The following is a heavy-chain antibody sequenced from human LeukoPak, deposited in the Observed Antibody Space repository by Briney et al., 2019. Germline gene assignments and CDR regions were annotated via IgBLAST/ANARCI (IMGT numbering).Heavy chain of an antibody. D-gene: IGHD3-10*01. CDR1: GFTFSSYS. V-gene: IGHV3-21*01. Sequence: PGGSLRLSCAASGFTFSSYSMNWVRQAPGKGLEWVSSISSSSSYIYYADSVKGRFTISRDNAKNSLYLQMNSLRAEDTAVYYCVVRGVIGVGYYYGMDVWGQGTTVTVSS. CDR3: VVRGVIGVGYYYGMDV. J-gene: IGHJ6*02. CDR2: ISSSSSYI.